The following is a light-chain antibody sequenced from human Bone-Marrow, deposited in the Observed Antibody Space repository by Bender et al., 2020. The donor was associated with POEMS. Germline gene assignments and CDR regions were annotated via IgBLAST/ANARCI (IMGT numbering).Light chain of an antibody. CDR3: AVWDDSLNGWV. J-gene: IGLJ3*02. V-gene: IGLV1-44*01. CDR2: SSH. Sequence: QSVLTQPPSASGTPGQRVTISCSGGSSNIGAHAVNWYQHLPGPAPKLSIYSSHRRPSEVPDRFSGSRSGTSASLAIRGLQSEDEADYYCAVWDDSLNGWVFGGGTKLTVL. CDR1: SSNIGAHA.